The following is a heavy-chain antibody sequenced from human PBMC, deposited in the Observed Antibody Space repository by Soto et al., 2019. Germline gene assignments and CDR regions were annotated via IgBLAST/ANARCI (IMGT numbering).Heavy chain of an antibody. Sequence: GGSLRLSCAASGFTFSSYAMSWVRQAPGKGLEWVSAISGSGGSTYYADSVKGRFTISRDNSKNTLYLQMNSLRAEDTAVYYCAKGSKGAVAVHRPGYYYGMDVWGQGTTVTVSS. V-gene: IGHV3-23*01. J-gene: IGHJ6*02. CDR2: ISGSGGST. CDR3: AKGSKGAVAVHRPGYYYGMDV. D-gene: IGHD6-19*01. CDR1: GFTFSSYA.